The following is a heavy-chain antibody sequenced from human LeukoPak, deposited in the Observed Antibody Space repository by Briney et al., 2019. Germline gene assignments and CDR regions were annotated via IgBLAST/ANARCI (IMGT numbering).Heavy chain of an antibody. V-gene: IGHV4-59*08. CDR3: ARRLGGTSTGFDY. D-gene: IGHD2-2*01. Sequence: PSETLSLTCTVSGGSISSYYWSWIRQPPGKGLEWIGSIHYSESTTYNPSLKSRVTISVDTSKNQFSLKLSSVTAADTAVYYCARRLGGTSTGFDYWGQGTLVTVSS. CDR2: IHYSEST. J-gene: IGHJ4*02. CDR1: GGSISSYY.